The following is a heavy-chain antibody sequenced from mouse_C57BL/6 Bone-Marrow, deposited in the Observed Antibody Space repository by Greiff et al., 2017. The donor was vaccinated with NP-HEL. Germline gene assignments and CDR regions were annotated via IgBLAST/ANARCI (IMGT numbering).Heavy chain of an antibody. Sequence: VKLQESGAELARPGASVKLSCKASGYTFTSYGISWVKQRTGQGLEWIGEIYPRSGNTYYNEKFKGKATLTADKSSSTAYMELRSLTSEDSAVYFCAREKYYYKEDDYWGQGTTLTVSS. CDR3: AREKYYYKEDDY. CDR2: IYPRSGNT. J-gene: IGHJ2*01. D-gene: IGHD1-1*01. CDR1: GYTFTSYG. V-gene: IGHV1-81*01.